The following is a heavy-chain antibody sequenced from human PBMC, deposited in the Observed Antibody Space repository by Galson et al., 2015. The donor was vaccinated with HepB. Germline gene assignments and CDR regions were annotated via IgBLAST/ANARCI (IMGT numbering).Heavy chain of an antibody. CDR3: AKVSKYSGYVRHIYGMDV. V-gene: IGHV3-30*18. CDR2: ISYDGSNK. CDR1: GFTFSSYG. J-gene: IGHJ6*02. D-gene: IGHD5-12*01. Sequence: SLRLSCAASGFTFSSYGMHWVRQAPGKGLEWVAVISYDGSNKYYADSVKGRFTISRDNSKNTLYLQMNSLRAEDTAVYYCAKVSKYSGYVRHIYGMDVWGQGTTVTVSS.